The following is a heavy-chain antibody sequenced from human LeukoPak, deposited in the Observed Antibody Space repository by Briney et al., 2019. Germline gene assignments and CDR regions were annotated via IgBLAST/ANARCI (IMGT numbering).Heavy chain of an antibody. CDR1: GGTFSSYA. V-gene: IGHV1-69*13. Sequence: SVKVSCKASGGTFSSYAISWVRQAPGQGLEWMGGIIPIFGTANYAQKFQGRVTITADESTSTAYMELSSLRSEDTAVYYCARGGFYFHYYDSSGYLDWGQGTPVTVSS. D-gene: IGHD3-22*01. CDR3: ARGGFYFHYYDSSGYLD. J-gene: IGHJ4*02. CDR2: IIPIFGTA.